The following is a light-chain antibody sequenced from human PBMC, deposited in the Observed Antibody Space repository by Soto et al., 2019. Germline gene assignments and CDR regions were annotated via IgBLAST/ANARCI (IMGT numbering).Light chain of an antibody. J-gene: IGLJ1*01. V-gene: IGLV2-14*03. CDR1: SSDVARYNY. Sequence: QSALTQPASVSASPGQSITISCTGTSSDVARYNYVSWYQQHPGKAPKLMIYDVSNRPSGVSNRFSGSKSGNTASLTISGLQAEDEADYYCGSSTSGNTLEVFGTGTKVTVL. CDR3: GSSTSGNTLEV. CDR2: DVS.